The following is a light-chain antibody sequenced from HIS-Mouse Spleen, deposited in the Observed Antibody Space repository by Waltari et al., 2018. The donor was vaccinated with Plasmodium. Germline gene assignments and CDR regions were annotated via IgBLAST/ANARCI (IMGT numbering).Light chain of an antibody. Sequence: DIQMTQSPSSLSASVGDRVTITCQASQAISNYLNWYQQKPGKAPKRLIYDASNLETGVPSRFSGSGSGTDFTFTISSLQPEDIATYYCQQYDNLPPYTFGQGTKLEIK. CDR2: DAS. CDR3: QQYDNLPPYT. J-gene: IGKJ2*01. V-gene: IGKV1-33*01. CDR1: QAISNY.